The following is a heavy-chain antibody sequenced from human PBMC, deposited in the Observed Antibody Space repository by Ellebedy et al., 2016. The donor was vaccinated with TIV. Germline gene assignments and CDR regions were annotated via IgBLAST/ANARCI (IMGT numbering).Heavy chain of an antibody. J-gene: IGHJ6*02. CDR1: GYTFTSYY. Sequence: ASVKVSCKASGYTFTSYYMHWVRQAPGQGLEWMGIINPSGGSTSYAQKLQGRVTMTRETSTSTAYMELSSLRSEDTAVYYCARDNWQQLVQGFFYYGMDVWGQGTTVTVSS. V-gene: IGHV1-46*04. CDR3: ARDNWQQLVQGFFYYGMDV. D-gene: IGHD6-13*01. CDR2: INPSGGST.